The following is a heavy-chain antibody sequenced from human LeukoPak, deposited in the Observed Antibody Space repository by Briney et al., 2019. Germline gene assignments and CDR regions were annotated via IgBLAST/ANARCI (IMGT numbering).Heavy chain of an antibody. CDR3: VRGPTRYYFDY. CDR1: GGSISSYY. Sequence: SETLSLTCTVSGGSISSYYWSWIRQPPGKGLEWIGYIYYSGSTNYNPSLKSRVTISVDTSKNQFSLKLSSVIAADTAVYYCVRGPTRYYFDYWGQGTLVTVSS. CDR2: IYYSGST. J-gene: IGHJ4*02. V-gene: IGHV4-59*01.